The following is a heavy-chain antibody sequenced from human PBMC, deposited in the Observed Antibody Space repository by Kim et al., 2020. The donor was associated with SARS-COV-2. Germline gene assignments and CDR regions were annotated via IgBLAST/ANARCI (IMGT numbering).Heavy chain of an antibody. Sequence: SETLSLTCAVYGGSFSGYYWSWIRQPPGKGLEWIGEINHSGSTNYNPSLKSRVTISVDTSKNQFSLKLSSVTAADTAVYYCATRAGLSPRAVNWFDPWGQGTLVTVST. CDR2: INHSGST. J-gene: IGHJ5*02. D-gene: IGHD2-2*01. CDR1: GGSFSGYY. CDR3: ATRAGLSPRAVNWFDP. V-gene: IGHV4-34*01.